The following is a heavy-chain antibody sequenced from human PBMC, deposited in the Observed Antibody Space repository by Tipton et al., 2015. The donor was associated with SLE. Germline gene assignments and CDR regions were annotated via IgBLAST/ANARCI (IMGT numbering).Heavy chain of an antibody. CDR3: ARGRTRYWDY. CDR2: INHSGST. D-gene: IGHD1-14*01. V-gene: IGHV4-34*01. Sequence: LRLSCAASGFTFSSYGMHWVRQAPGKGLEWIGEINHSGSTNYNPSLKSRVTISVDTSKNQFSLKLSPVTAADTAVYYCARGRTRYWDYWGQGTLVTVSS. J-gene: IGHJ4*02. CDR1: GFTFSSYG.